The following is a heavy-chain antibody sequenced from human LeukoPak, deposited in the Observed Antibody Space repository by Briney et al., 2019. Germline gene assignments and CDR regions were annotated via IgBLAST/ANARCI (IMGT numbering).Heavy chain of an antibody. V-gene: IGHV4-61*02. CDR1: GGSISSGSYY. CDR2: IHTSGST. CDR3: ARDWHDSSGYYYVS. Sequence: PSQTLSLTCTVSGGSISSGSYYWSWIRQPAGKGLEWIGRIHTSGSTNYNPSLKSRVTISVDTSKNQFSLKLSSVTAADTAVYYCARDWHDSSGYYYVSWGQGTLVTVSS. D-gene: IGHD3-22*01. J-gene: IGHJ4*02.